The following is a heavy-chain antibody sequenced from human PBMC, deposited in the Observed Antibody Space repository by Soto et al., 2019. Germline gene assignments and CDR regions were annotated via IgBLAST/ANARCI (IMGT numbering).Heavy chain of an antibody. V-gene: IGHV4-39*02. CDR1: GDSLSSGGYY. CDR2: IYYNGNT. J-gene: IGHJ6*02. CDR3: VRRLGYGYALDV. Sequence: QLQLQESGPGLVKPSEILSLTCTVSGDSLSSGGYYWGWIRQPPGKGLEWIGSIYYNGNTYYHPSLKSRVTISRSPSSHHFSLRLCSVTAADSAVYYCVRRLGYGYALDVWGQGTPVTVSS. D-gene: IGHD5-12*01.